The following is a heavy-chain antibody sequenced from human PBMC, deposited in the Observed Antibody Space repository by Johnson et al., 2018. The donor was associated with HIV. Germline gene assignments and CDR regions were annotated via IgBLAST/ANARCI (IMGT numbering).Heavy chain of an antibody. CDR2: ISSNGGST. J-gene: IGHJ3*02. CDR1: GVTVSSNY. D-gene: IGHD4-23*01. CDR3: ARASLARGGKIRAFDI. Sequence: QVQLVESGGGLIQPGGSLRLSCAVSGVTVSSNYMHWVRQAPGKGLEYVSSISSNGGSTYYADSVKGRFTISRDNSKNTLYLQMNSLRAEDTAVFYCARASLARGGKIRAFDIWGQGTMVTVSS. V-gene: IGHV3-64*04.